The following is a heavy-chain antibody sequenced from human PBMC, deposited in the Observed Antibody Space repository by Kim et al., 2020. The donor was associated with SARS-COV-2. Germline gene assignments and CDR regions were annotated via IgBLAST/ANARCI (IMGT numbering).Heavy chain of an antibody. Sequence: SETLSLTCAVSGGSISSSNWWSWVRQPPGKGLEWIGEIYHSGSTNYNPSLKSRVTISVDKSKNQFSLKLSSVTAADTAVYYCASFNYGSGSYYQTLDYWGQGTLVTVSS. CDR2: IYHSGST. D-gene: IGHD3-10*01. CDR3: ASFNYGSGSYYQTLDY. CDR1: GGSISSSNW. V-gene: IGHV4-4*02. J-gene: IGHJ4*02.